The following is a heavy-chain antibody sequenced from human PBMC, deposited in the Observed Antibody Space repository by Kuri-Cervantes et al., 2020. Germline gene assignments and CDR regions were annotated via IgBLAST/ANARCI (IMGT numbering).Heavy chain of an antibody. CDR1: GFTFSSYA. D-gene: IGHD2-15*01. J-gene: IGHJ5*02. V-gene: IGHV3-30*01. CDR2: ISYEGSNK. Sequence: GESLKISCAASGFTFSSYAMHWVRQAPGKGLEWVAVISYEGSNKYYADSVKGRFTISRDNSKNTLYLQMNSLRAEDTAVYYCAKADGYCSGGSCYPFDPWGQGTLVTVSS. CDR3: AKADGYCSGGSCYPFDP.